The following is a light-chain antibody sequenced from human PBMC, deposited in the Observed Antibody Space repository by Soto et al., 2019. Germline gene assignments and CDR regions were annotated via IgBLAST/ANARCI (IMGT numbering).Light chain of an antibody. CDR1: QSVGSNY. J-gene: IGKJ4*01. Sequence: EIVLTQSPDTLSLSPGERATLSCRASQSVGSNYLAWYQQKPGQAPRLLMYVASGRASGIPDRFSGSGSGTDFTLTISRLEPEDFAVYYCQVYDRSPLFGGGTKVEI. CDR3: QVYDRSPL. V-gene: IGKV3-20*01. CDR2: VAS.